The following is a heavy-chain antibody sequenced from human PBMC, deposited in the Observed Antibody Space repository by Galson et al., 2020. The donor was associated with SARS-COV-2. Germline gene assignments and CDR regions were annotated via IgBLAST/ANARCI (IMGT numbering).Heavy chain of an antibody. Sequence: ASETLSLTCAVSGGSISSGGYSWSWIRQPPGKGLEWIGYIYHSGSTYYNPSLKSRVTISVDRSKNQFSLKLSSVTAADTAVYYCARARRGMVRGVIMGAWFDPWGQGTLVTVSS. D-gene: IGHD3-10*01. CDR3: ARARRGMVRGVIMGAWFDP. CDR1: GGSISSGGYS. V-gene: IGHV4-30-2*01. CDR2: IYHSGST. J-gene: IGHJ5*02.